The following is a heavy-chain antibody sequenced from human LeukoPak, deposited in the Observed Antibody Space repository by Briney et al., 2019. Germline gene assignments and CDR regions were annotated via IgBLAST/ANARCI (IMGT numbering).Heavy chain of an antibody. CDR2: IYYSGST. J-gene: IGHJ4*02. CDR1: GGSISSYY. CDR3: ARGGITIFEVVITYDY. D-gene: IGHD3-3*01. Sequence: MPSETLSLTCTVSGGSISSYYWSWIRQPPGKGLEWIGYIYYSGSTNYNPSLKSRVTISVDTSKNQFSLKLSSVTAADTAVYYCARGGITIFEVVITYDYWGQGTLVTVSS. V-gene: IGHV4-59*08.